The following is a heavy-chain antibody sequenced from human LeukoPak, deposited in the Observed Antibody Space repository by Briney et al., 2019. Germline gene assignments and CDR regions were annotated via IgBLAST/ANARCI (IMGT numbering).Heavy chain of an antibody. Sequence: GGSLRLSCAASGFTFRTYWMSWVRQAPGKGLEWVANIKQDGGEKYYVDSVKGRFTISRDNAKDSLYLQMNSLRAEDTAVYYCASGGGSYSNYWGQGTLVTVSS. V-gene: IGHV3-7*03. J-gene: IGHJ4*02. CDR2: IKQDGGEK. CDR1: GFTFRTYW. CDR3: ASGGGSYSNY. D-gene: IGHD1-26*01.